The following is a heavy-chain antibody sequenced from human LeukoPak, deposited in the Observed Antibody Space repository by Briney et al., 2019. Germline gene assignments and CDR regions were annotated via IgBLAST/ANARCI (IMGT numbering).Heavy chain of an antibody. D-gene: IGHD6-25*01. CDR2: ITGSGGTT. J-gene: IGHJ4*02. Sequence: GGSLRLSCAASGFTFATYAMSWVRQAPGKGLEWVSGITGSGGTTNYADSVKGRFTISRDNSKNTLYLQMDSLTAEDTAVYYCAKSKVFKEAATVLDFDFWGQGILVTVSS. V-gene: IGHV3-23*01. CDR3: AKSKVFKEAATVLDFDF. CDR1: GFTFATYA.